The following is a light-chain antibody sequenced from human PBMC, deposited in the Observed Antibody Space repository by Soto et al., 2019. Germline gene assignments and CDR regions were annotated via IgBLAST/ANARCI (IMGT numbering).Light chain of an antibody. Sequence: DIQMTQSPSTLSASVGDRVTITCRASQSISSWLAWYQQKPGKAPKLLIYKASSLESGVTSRFSGSESGTEFTLTISSLQPDDFATYDCQQYNSYSMTCGQGTKVDIK. J-gene: IGKJ1*01. CDR1: QSISSW. V-gene: IGKV1-5*03. CDR3: QQYNSYSMT. CDR2: KAS.